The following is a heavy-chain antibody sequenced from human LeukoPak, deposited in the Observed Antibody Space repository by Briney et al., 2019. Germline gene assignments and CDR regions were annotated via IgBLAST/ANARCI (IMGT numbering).Heavy chain of an antibody. CDR2: IYYSGST. D-gene: IGHD1-26*01. J-gene: IGHJ3*02. V-gene: IGHV4-39*07. Sequence: SETLFLTCTVPGGSISSISYYWGWIRQPPGRGLEWIGNIYYSGSTYYNPSLKSRVTISVDTSKNQFSLKLSSVTAADTAVYYCAKTSGTYPNYAFDIWGQGTLVTVSS. CDR3: AKTSGTYPNYAFDI. CDR1: GGSISSISYY.